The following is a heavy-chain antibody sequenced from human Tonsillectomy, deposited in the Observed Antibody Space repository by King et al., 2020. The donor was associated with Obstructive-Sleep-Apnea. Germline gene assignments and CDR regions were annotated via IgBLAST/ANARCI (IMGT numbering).Heavy chain of an antibody. J-gene: IGHJ4*02. CDR3: AKDKDSSGWYAXX. CDR1: GFTFDDYA. V-gene: IGHV3-9*01. Sequence: VQLVESGGGLVQPGRSLRLSCVASGFTFDDYAMHWVRHAPGKGLEWVSGLSWNSGSIVYVDSVKGRFTISRDNAKNSRYLQMNSLRVEDTALYYCAKDKDSSGWYAXXWGQGTLVTVSS. CDR2: LSWNSGSI. D-gene: IGHD6-19*01.